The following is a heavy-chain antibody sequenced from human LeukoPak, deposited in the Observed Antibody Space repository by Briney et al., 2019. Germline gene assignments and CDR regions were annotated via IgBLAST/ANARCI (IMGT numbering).Heavy chain of an antibody. V-gene: IGHV4-59*01. D-gene: IGHD1-26*01. CDR1: AGSISGYY. J-gene: IGHJ3*02. CDR2: IHYSGSA. Sequence: PSETLSLTCSVSAGSISGYYWSWIRQPPGEGLEWIAYIHYSGSANYNPSLKSRVTISEDTSKNELFLKLSSVTAADTAVYYCARDRGSLGGFDIWGQGTMVTVSS. CDR3: ARDRGSLGGFDI.